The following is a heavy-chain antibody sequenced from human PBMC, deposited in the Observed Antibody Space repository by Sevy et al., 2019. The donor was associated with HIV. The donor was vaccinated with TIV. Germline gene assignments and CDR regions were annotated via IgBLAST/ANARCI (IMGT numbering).Heavy chain of an antibody. CDR3: AGGNAWGRGYS. D-gene: IGHD1-26*01. V-gene: IGHV4-59*08. J-gene: IGHJ4*02. Sequence: QSQTLSLTCTVSGGSITSLYWNWIRQPPGKGLEWIANIYYSGHINYNPSLKSRVTLSLDTSKNQFSLRLSSVTAADTAMYYCAGGNAWGRGYSWGQGTLVTVSS. CDR1: GGSITSLY. CDR2: IYYSGHI.